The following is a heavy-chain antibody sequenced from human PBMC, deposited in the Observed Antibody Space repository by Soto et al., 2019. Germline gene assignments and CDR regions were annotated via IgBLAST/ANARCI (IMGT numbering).Heavy chain of an antibody. J-gene: IGHJ4*02. D-gene: IGHD2-2*01. CDR1: GFILSNTW. CDR2: IRSQADGGTI. V-gene: IGHV3-15*07. CDR3: ATDQGDSTRFYHFDY. Sequence: SGGSLRLSCAASGFILSNTWMHWVRQAPGKGLEWVGRIRSQADGGTIEYAAPVKGRFAISRDDSRNTLYLQMNNLKTEDTAVYYCATDQGDSTRFYHFDYWGQGTLVTVSS.